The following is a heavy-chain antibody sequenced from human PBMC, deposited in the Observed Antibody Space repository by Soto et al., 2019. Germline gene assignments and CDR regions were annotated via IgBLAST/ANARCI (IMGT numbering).Heavy chain of an antibody. Sequence: SETLSLTCAVYGGSFSGYYWSWIRQPPGKGLEWIGEINHSGSTNYNPSLKSRVTISVDTSKNQFSLKLSSVTAADTAVYYCARVTLHYYDFWSGFRTQYGMDVWGQGTTVTVSS. CDR3: ARVTLHYYDFWSGFRTQYGMDV. CDR1: GGSFSGYY. D-gene: IGHD3-3*01. CDR2: INHSGST. J-gene: IGHJ6*02. V-gene: IGHV4-34*01.